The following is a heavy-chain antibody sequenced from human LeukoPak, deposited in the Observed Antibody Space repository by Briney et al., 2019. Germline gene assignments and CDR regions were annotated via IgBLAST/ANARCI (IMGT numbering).Heavy chain of an antibody. J-gene: IGHJ4*02. CDR3: AASENYYDSSGYYYPFDY. CDR1: GGTFSSYA. Sequence: GASVKVSCKASGGTFSSYAISWVRQAPGQGLEWMGGIIPIFGTANYAQKFQGRVTITADKSTSTAYMELSSLRSEDTAVYYCAASENYYDSSGYYYPFDYWGQGTLVTVSS. D-gene: IGHD3-22*01. V-gene: IGHV1-69*06. CDR2: IIPIFGTA.